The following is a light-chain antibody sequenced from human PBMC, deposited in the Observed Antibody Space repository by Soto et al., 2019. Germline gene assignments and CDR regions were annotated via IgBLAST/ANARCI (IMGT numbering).Light chain of an antibody. Sequence: QSALTQPASVSGSPGQSITISCTGTSSDVGGYNSVCWHQQHPGKAPKLMIYEVSKRPSGVPDRFSGSKSGNTASLTVSGLQAEDEADYYCSSYAGSNNYVVFGGGTKLTVL. J-gene: IGLJ2*01. V-gene: IGLV2-8*01. CDR1: SSDVGGYNS. CDR3: SSYAGSNNYVV. CDR2: EVS.